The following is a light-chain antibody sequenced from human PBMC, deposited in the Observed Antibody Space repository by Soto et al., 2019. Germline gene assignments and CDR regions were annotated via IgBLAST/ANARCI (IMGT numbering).Light chain of an antibody. Sequence: QSALTQPASVSGSPGQSITISCTGTRSDVGAYNYVSWYQQHPGKAPNLMIYEVSNRPSGVSNRFSGSKSGNTASLTISGLQAEDEADYYCSSYTTSSTPVVFGGGTKLTVL. CDR1: RSDVGAYNY. CDR3: SSYTTSSTPVV. V-gene: IGLV2-14*01. CDR2: EVS. J-gene: IGLJ2*01.